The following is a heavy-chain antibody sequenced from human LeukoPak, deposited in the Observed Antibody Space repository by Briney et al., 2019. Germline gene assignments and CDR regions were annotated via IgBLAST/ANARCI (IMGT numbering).Heavy chain of an antibody. CDR3: AKDIGSYYDY. CDR2: ISYDGSNK. D-gene: IGHD3-10*01. Sequence: GGSLRLSCAASGFTSSSYGMHWVRQAPGKGLEWVAVISYDGSNKYYADSVKGRFTISRDNSKNTLYLEMNSLRAEDTAVYYCAKDIGSYYDYWGQGILVTVSS. J-gene: IGHJ4*02. CDR1: GFTSSSYG. V-gene: IGHV3-30*18.